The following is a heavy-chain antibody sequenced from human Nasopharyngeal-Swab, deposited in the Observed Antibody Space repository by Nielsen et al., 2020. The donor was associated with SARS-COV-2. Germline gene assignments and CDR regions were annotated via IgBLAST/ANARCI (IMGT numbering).Heavy chain of an antibody. V-gene: IGHV4-39*01. CDR2: VLSTGTT. Sequence: SETLSLTCTVSGVSISSISYFWAWILHPPGKGLEWTGPVLSTGTTYFNPSLRSRVTMSVDTSKNQFSLNLHSVTAADTAVYYCAPNYYDGSGYYYWFDPWGRGTLVTVSS. CDR1: GVSISSISYF. J-gene: IGHJ5*02. D-gene: IGHD3-22*01. CDR3: APNYYDGSGYYYWFDP.